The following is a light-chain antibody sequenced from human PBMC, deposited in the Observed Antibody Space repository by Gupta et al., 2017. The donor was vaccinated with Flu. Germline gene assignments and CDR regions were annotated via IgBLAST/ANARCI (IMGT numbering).Light chain of an antibody. J-gene: IGKJ4*01. CDR1: QSVRSN. CDR3: QQYNNWPPLT. V-gene: IGKV3-15*01. Sequence: EIVMTQSPATLSVSPGERATLSCRASQSVRSNLAWYQQKPGQAPRLLIYGASTRATGIPARFSGSGFGKEFTLTISSRQSEDFAVYYRQQYNNWPPLTFGGGTKVEIK. CDR2: GAS.